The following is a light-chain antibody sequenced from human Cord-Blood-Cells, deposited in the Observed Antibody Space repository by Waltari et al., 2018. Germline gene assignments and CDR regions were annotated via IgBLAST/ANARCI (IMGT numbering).Light chain of an antibody. V-gene: IGLV1-51*02. Sequence: QSVLTQPPSVSAAPGQKVTISCSGSSSNIGNNYVSWYQQRPGTAPKLLIYENNKRPSGIPDRFSGSKSGTSATLGITGLQTGDEADYYCGTWDSSLGVVFGGGTKLTVL. CDR1: SSNIGNNY. J-gene: IGLJ2*01. CDR3: GTWDSSLGVV. CDR2: ENN.